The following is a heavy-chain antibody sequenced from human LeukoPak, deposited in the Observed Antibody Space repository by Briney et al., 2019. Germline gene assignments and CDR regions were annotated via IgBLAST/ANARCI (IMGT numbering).Heavy chain of an antibody. CDR1: GFTFSSYS. V-gene: IGHV3-21*01. Sequence: GGSLRLSCAASGFTFSSYSMNWVRQAPGQGLQWVSSISSTSTYIIYADSVKGRFTISRDDAKNSLYLQMNSLRAEDTAVYYCARFETLAVAATEYWGQGTLVTVSS. CDR3: ARFETLAVAATEY. J-gene: IGHJ4*02. D-gene: IGHD6-19*01. CDR2: ISSTSTYI.